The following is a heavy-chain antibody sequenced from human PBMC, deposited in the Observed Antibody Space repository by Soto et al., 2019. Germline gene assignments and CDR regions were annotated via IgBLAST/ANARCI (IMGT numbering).Heavy chain of an antibody. CDR3: AKDRRVDIVATKYYYYYGMDV. Sequence: PGGSLRLSCAASGFPFSSYWMHWVRQAPGKGLVWVSRVNSDGSSTRYADSVKGRFAISRDNSKNTLYLQMNSLRAEDTAVYYCAKDRRVDIVATKYYYYYGMDVWGQGTTVTVSS. CDR2: VNSDGSST. V-gene: IGHV3-74*01. J-gene: IGHJ6*02. D-gene: IGHD5-12*01. CDR1: GFPFSSYW.